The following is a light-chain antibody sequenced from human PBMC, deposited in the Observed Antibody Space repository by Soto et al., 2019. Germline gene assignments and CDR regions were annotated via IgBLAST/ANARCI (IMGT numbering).Light chain of an antibody. J-gene: IGLJ2*01. V-gene: IGLV2-8*01. CDR3: SSYGGSNNVL. CDR1: SSDVGGYNY. CDR2: EVS. Sequence: QSALTQPPSASGSPGQSVTISCTGTSSDVGGYNYVSWYQQYPGKAPTLMIYEVSKRPSGVPDRFSGSKSGNTASLTVSGLQAEYEADYYCSSYGGSNNVLFGGGTKLTVL.